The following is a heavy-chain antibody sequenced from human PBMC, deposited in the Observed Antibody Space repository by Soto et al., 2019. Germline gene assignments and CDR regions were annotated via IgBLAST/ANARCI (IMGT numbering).Heavy chain of an antibody. CDR2: LHGDGTT. V-gene: IGHV3-66*01. D-gene: IGHD6-19*01. Sequence: ELQLVESGGGLVQPGGSLRLSCVASGFTVSRNYMNWVRQAPGKGLEWISVLHGDGTTTYADSVKSRFTISRDNSKNTLYLQMNSLRAAATAVYYCARDFRCIRSACLEGLDALDVWGPATTVTVSS. CDR3: ARDFRCIRSACLEGLDALDV. CDR1: GFTVSRNY. J-gene: IGHJ6*01.